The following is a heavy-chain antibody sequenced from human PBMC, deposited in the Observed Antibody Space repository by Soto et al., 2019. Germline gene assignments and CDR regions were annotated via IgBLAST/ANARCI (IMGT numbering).Heavy chain of an antibody. CDR2: ISGTGSRT. CDR3: TKDTGYLSMDA. CDR1: GFTFNTNA. Sequence: GGSLRLSCAASGFTFNTNAISFVRQAPGKGLEWVSSISGTGSRTYYADSVKGRFTIARDNSKNTVSLQMNNLRAEDAGLYYCTKDTGYLSMDAWGQGTTVTVSS. D-gene: IGHD6-25*01. J-gene: IGHJ6*02. V-gene: IGHV3-23*01.